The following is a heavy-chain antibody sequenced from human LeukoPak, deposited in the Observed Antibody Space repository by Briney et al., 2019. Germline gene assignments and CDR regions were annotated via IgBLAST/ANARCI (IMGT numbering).Heavy chain of an antibody. V-gene: IGHV4-34*01. J-gene: IGHJ4*02. CDR1: GGSFSGYY. CDR2: INHSGST. CDR3: AIAAAGTMYYFDY. Sequence: SETLSLTCAVYGGSFSGYYWSWIRQPPGKGLEWIGEINHSGSTNYNPSLKSRVTISVDTSKNQFSLKLRSVTAADTAVYYCAIAAAGTMYYFDYWGQGTLVTVSS. D-gene: IGHD6-13*01.